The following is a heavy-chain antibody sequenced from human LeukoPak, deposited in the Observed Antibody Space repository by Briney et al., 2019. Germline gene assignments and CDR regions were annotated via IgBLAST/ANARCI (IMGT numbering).Heavy chain of an antibody. Sequence: ASVTVSCKASGYTFTSYGISWVRQAPGQGLEWMGWISAYNGNTNYAQKLQGRVTMTTDTSTSTAYMELRSLRSDDTAVYYCARAPSDSSGYPRFDYWGQGTLVTVSS. CDR2: ISAYNGNT. D-gene: IGHD3-22*01. CDR3: ARAPSDSSGYPRFDY. V-gene: IGHV1-18*01. J-gene: IGHJ4*02. CDR1: GYTFTSYG.